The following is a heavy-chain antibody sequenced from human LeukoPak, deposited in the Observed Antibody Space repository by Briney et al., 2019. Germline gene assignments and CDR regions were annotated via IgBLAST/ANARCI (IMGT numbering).Heavy chain of an antibody. D-gene: IGHD3-22*01. CDR3: ATEAYYDSSGPHFDY. J-gene: IGHJ4*02. Sequence: PSGTLSLTCAVSGGSISSSNWWTWVRQPPGEGLEWIGEIYHAGNTNYNPSLKSRVTISVNKSKNQFSLKLTSVTAADTAVYYCATEAYYDSSGPHFDYWGQGTLVTVSS. CDR2: IYHAGNT. CDR1: GGSISSSNW. V-gene: IGHV4-4*02.